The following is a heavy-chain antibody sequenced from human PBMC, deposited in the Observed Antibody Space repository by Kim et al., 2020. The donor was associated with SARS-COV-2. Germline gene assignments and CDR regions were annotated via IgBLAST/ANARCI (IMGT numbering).Heavy chain of an antibody. CDR1: GGSISSSSYY. V-gene: IGHV4-39*07. D-gene: IGHD3-22*01. J-gene: IGHJ3*01. Sequence: SETLSLTCTVSGGSISSSSYYWGWIRQPPGKGLEWIGSIYYSGSTYYNPSLKSRVTISVDTSKNQFSLKLSSVTAADTAVYYCARDPSSAEYYDPETAF. CDR2: IYYSGST. CDR3: ARDPSSAEYYDPETAF.